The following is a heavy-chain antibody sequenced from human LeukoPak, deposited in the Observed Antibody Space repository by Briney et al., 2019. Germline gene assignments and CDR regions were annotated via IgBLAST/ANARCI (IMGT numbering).Heavy chain of an antibody. CDR2: IYHSEST. V-gene: IGHV4-30-2*01. Sequence: PSQTLSLTCTVSGGSISSGGYYWSWIRQPPGKGLEWIGYIYHSESTYYNPSLKSRVTISVDRSKNQFSLKLSSVTAADTAVYYCARGKTYSSSWHDAFDIWGQGTMVTVSS. CDR3: ARGKTYSSSWHDAFDI. CDR1: GGSISSGGYY. J-gene: IGHJ3*02. D-gene: IGHD6-13*01.